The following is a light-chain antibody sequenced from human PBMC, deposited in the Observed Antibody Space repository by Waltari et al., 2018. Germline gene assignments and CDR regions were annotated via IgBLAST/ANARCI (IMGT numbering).Light chain of an antibody. J-gene: IGLJ2*01. Sequence: QSALTQPASVSGSPGQSITISCTGTSSDVGSYNLVSWYQRHPGKAPKLMIYEVSKRPSGVSNRFSGSKSGNTASLTISVLQAEDEADYYCCSYAGSSTLVFGGGTKLTVL. CDR1: SSDVGSYNL. CDR2: EVS. V-gene: IGLV2-23*02. CDR3: CSYAGSSTLV.